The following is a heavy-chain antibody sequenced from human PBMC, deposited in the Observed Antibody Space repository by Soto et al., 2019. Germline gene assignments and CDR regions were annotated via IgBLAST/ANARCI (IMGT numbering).Heavy chain of an antibody. CDR1: GYTFSHSP. Sequence: QVQLVQSGAEVKKPGASVKLSCTASGYTFSHSPIHWVRQAPGQGLEWMGWVNTGTGTIQYSEKFKGRVTISMVTSATTAYVDLSSLSTEETAMYCGASYSFSSDFDMWGQGKVVTVSS. CDR3: ASYSFSSDFDM. CDR2: VNTGTGTI. D-gene: IGHD3-10*01. V-gene: IGHV1-3*04. J-gene: IGHJ3*02.